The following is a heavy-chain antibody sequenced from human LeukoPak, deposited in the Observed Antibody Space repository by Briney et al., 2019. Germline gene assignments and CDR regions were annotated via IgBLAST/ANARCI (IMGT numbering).Heavy chain of an antibody. J-gene: IGHJ6*03. CDR2: FDPEDGET. V-gene: IGHV1-24*01. D-gene: IGHD6-19*01. Sequence: ASVKVPCKVSGYTLTELSMHWVRQAPGKGLEWMGGFDPEDGETIYAQKFQGRVTMTEDTSTDTAYMELSSLRSEDTAVYYCATLGDSSGPAYYYYMDVWGKGTTVTVSS. CDR1: GYTLTELS. CDR3: ATLGDSSGPAYYYYMDV.